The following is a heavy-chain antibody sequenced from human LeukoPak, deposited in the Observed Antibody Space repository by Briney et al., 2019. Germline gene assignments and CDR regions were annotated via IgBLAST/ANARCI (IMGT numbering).Heavy chain of an antibody. CDR1: GYTLTELS. V-gene: IGHV1-46*01. Sequence: ASVKVSCKVSGYTLTELSMHWVRQAPGQGLEWMGIINPSGGSTSYPQKFQGRVTMTRDTSTSTVHMELTSLRSEDTAVYYCAREFGDNRKPFDVWGQGTMVTVSS. J-gene: IGHJ3*01. CDR2: INPSGGST. CDR3: AREFGDNRKPFDV. D-gene: IGHD3-16*01.